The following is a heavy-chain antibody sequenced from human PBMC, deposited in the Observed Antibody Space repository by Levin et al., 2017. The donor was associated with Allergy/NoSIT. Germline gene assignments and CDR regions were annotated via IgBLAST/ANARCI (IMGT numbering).Heavy chain of an antibody. J-gene: IGHJ3*02. Sequence: PSETLSLTCAISGDSVSSNSAAWNWIRQSPSRGLEWLGRTYYRSKWYNDYAVSVKSRITINPDTSKNQFSLQLNSVTPEDTAVYYCARGSRAGPPIAAGGDAFDIWGQGTMVTVSS. CDR3: ARGSRAGPPIAAGGDAFDI. V-gene: IGHV6-1*01. CDR2: TYYRSKWYN. D-gene: IGHD6-13*01. CDR1: GDSVSSNSAA.